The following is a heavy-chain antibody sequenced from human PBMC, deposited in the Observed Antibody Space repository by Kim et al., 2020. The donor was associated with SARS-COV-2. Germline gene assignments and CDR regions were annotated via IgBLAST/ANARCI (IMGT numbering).Heavy chain of an antibody. D-gene: IGHD6-19*01. J-gene: IGHJ3*02. CDR3: ARAGIAGADAFDI. V-gene: IGHV3-48*03. Sequence: YYADSVKGRLSISRDNAKNSVYLQMNSLRVDDTAVFYCARAGIAGADAFDIWGQGTLVTVSS.